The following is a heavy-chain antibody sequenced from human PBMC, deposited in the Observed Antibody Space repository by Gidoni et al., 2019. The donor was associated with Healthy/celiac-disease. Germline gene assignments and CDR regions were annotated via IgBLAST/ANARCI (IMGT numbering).Heavy chain of an antibody. J-gene: IGHJ6*02. CDR1: GGTFSSSA. CDR2: IIPIFGTA. CDR3: ARATLGYCSSTSCRTYYDYGMDV. V-gene: IGHV1-69*01. Sequence: QVQLVQSGAEVKKPGSSVKVSCKASGGTFSSSAISWVRQAPGQGLAWMGGIIPIFGTANYAQKFQGRVTITADESTSTAYMELSSLRSEDTAVYYCARATLGYCSSTSCRTYYDYGMDVWGQGTTVTVSS. D-gene: IGHD2-2*01.